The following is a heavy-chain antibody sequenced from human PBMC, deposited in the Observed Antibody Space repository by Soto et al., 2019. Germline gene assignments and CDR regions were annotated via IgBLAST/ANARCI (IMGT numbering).Heavy chain of an antibody. CDR2: IYYRGST. CDR1: GGSISSYY. D-gene: IGHD3-16*01. CDR3: ARRWGMGFDY. V-gene: IGHV4-59*01. J-gene: IGHJ4*02. Sequence: QVQLQESGPGLVKPSETLSLTCTVSGGSISSYYWRWIRQPPGKGLEWIGYIYYRGSTNYNPSLKSRVTISVDTSKNQFSLKLSSVTAADTAVYYCARRWGMGFDYWGQGTLVTVSS.